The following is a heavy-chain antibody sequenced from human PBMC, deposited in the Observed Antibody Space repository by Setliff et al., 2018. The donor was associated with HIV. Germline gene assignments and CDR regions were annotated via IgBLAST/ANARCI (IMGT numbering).Heavy chain of an antibody. D-gene: IGHD1-1*01. J-gene: IGHJ6*03. CDR3: AKYTRGGSILYYMDV. CDR1: GFSFIAYA. CDR2: VLRGGSPT. V-gene: IGHV3-23*03. Sequence: GESLKISCTASGFSFIAYAMSWVRRAPGKGLEWLSVVLRGGSPTYYADSVKGRFTISRDDSKNTVYLEMRSLRAEDTAVYFCAKYTRGGSILYYMDVWGKGTTVTVSS.